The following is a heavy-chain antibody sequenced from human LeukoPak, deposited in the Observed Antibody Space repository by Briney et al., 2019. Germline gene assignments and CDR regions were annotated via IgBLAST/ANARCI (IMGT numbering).Heavy chain of an antibody. Sequence: GGSLRLSCAASGFTFNSYEMNWVRQAPGKGLEWVSYISDGGDIIYYADSVKGRFTVSRDNAKSSLYLQMNSLRAEDTAIYFFAREEYYYAGSLYYKWFDYWGRGTRVTVSS. CDR2: ISDGGDII. V-gene: IGHV3-48*03. CDR3: AREEYYYAGSLYYKWFDY. CDR1: GFTFNSYE. D-gene: IGHD3-22*01. J-gene: IGHJ4*02.